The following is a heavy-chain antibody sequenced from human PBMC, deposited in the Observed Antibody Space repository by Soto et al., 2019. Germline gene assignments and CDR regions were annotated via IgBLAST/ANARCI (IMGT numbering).Heavy chain of an antibody. CDR2: IKSKTDGGTT. V-gene: IGHV3-15*07. CDR3: STEGLNGDLDY. Sequence: VQLVESGGGLVKPGGSLRLSCAASGFTFNNAWMNWVRQAPGKGLQWVGRIKSKTDGGTTDYAAPVKGRFTISRDDSKTTLYLQMNSLKTEDTAVYYCSTEGLNGDLDYWGQGTLVTVSS. D-gene: IGHD4-17*01. CDR1: GFTFNNAW. J-gene: IGHJ4*02.